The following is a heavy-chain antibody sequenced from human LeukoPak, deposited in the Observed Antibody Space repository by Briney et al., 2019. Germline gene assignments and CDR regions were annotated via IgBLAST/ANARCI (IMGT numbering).Heavy chain of an antibody. J-gene: IGHJ6*03. D-gene: IGHD2-2*01. CDR1: GYTFTSYD. CDR3: ARGRGGYCSSTSCSYYYMDV. Sequence: ASVKVSCKASGYTFTSYDINWVRQATGQGLEWMGWMNPNSGNTGYAQKFQGRVTMTRNTSISTAYMELSSLRSEDTAVYYCARGRGGYCSSTSCSYYYMDVWGKGTTVTVSS. V-gene: IGHV1-8*01. CDR2: MNPNSGNT.